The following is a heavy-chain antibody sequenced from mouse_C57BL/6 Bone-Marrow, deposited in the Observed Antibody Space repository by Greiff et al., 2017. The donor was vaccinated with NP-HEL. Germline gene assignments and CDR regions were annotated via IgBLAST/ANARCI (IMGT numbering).Heavy chain of an antibody. V-gene: IGHV1-64*01. Sequence: QVQLQQPGAELVKPGASVKLSCKASGYTFTSYWMHWVKQRPGQGLEWIGMIHPNSGSTNYNEKFKSKATLTVDKSSSTAYMQLSSLTSEDSAVYYCAIYYGSSHYAMDYWGQGTSVTVSS. CDR3: AIYYGSSHYAMDY. J-gene: IGHJ4*01. D-gene: IGHD1-1*01. CDR2: IHPNSGST. CDR1: GYTFTSYW.